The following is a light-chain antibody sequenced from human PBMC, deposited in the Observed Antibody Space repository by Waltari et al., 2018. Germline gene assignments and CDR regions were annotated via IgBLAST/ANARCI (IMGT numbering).Light chain of an antibody. V-gene: IGLV1-40*01. CDR2: GNS. CDR1: SSNIRAGYD. J-gene: IGLJ2*01. Sequence: QSVLTQPPSVSGAPGQRVTISCTGSSSNIRAGYDVTWYQQLPGKVPKLLIYGNSNRPSGVPDRISGSKSGTSASLAITGLQAEDEADYYCQSYDSSLGGSVFGGGTKLTVL. CDR3: QSYDSSLGGSV.